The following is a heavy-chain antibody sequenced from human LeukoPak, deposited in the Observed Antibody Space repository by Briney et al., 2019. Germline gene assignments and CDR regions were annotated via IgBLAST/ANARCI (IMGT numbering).Heavy chain of an antibody. CDR2: IWYDGSNK. J-gene: IGHJ4*02. CDR1: GFTFSSYA. V-gene: IGHV3-33*01. Sequence: PGGSLRLSCAASGFTFSSYAMHWVRQAPGKGLEWVAAIWYDGSNKYYADSVKGRFTISRDNSKNTLYLQMNSLRAEDTAAYYCARVAGSRTIYYFDYWGQGTLVTVSS. D-gene: IGHD3-10*01. CDR3: ARVAGSRTIYYFDY.